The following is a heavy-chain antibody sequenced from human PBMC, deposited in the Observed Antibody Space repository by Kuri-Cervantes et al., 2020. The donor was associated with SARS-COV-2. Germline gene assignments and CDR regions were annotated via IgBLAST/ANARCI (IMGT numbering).Heavy chain of an antibody. Sequence: SETLSLTCTVPGYSISSGYYWGWIRQPPGKGLEWIGSIYHSGSTYYNPSLKSRVTISVDTSKNQFSLKLSSVTAADTAVYYCARHKDYGDYLGAFDIWGQGTMVTVSS. J-gene: IGHJ3*02. D-gene: IGHD4-17*01. CDR1: GYSISSGYY. CDR2: IYHSGST. CDR3: ARHKDYGDYLGAFDI. V-gene: IGHV4-38-2*02.